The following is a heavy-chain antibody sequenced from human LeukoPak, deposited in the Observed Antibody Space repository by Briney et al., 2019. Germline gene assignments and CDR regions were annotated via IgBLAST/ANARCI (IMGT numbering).Heavy chain of an antibody. V-gene: IGHV3-11*01. Sequence: GGSLRLSCAASGLTFSDYNMRWIRQAPGKGLEWVSSISRSGSTKYYADSVKGRSTISRDNAKNSLYLQMNSLRAEDTALYYCARFLNNYYYYYMDVWGKGTTVTVSS. J-gene: IGHJ6*03. CDR1: GLTFSDYN. CDR3: ARFLNNYYYYYMDV. CDR2: ISRSGSTK.